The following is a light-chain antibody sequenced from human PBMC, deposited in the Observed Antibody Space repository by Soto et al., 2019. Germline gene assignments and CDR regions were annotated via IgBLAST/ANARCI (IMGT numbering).Light chain of an antibody. J-gene: IGKJ5*01. Sequence: EIALAQSPATLSVTPGARITFSCMSTQTIGQKLAWYQQKPGHAPRLLIYGASTRATGIPARSSGSGSGTEFTLTISSLQSEDFAVYYCQQYNNWPPITFGQGTRLEIK. V-gene: IGKV3-15*01. CDR2: GAS. CDR1: QTIGQK. CDR3: QQYNNWPPIT.